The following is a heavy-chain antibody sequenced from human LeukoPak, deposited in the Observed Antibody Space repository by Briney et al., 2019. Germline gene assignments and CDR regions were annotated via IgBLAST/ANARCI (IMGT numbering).Heavy chain of an antibody. D-gene: IGHD3-22*01. J-gene: IGHJ4*02. CDR1: GFTVSTNC. CDR2: VYSGGSS. V-gene: IGHV3-53*04. CDR3: ARGGDSSGYYYIDY. Sequence: GGSLRLSCAASGFTVSTNCMTWVRQAPGKGLEWVSVVYSGGSSYYADSVKGRFTVSRHISKNTLYLQMNSLRPEDTAVYYCARGGDSSGYYYIDYWGQGTLVTVSS.